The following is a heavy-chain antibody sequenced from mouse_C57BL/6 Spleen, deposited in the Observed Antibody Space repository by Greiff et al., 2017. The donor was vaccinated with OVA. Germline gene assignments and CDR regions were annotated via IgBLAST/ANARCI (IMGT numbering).Heavy chain of an antibody. CDR1: GYTFTSYW. CDR3: AREGIYYDYDGY. D-gene: IGHD2-4*01. Sequence: QVQLQQPGAELVKPGASVKMSCKASGYTFTSYWITWVKQRPGQGLEWIGDIYPGSGSTNYNEKFKSKATLTVDTSSSTAYMQLSSLTPEDSAVYYCAREGIYYDYDGYWGQGTTLTVSS. CDR2: IYPGSGST. V-gene: IGHV1-55*01. J-gene: IGHJ2*01.